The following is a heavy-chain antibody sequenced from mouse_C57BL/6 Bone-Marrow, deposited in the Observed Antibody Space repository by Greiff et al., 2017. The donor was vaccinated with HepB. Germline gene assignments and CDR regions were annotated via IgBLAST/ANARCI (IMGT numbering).Heavy chain of an antibody. V-gene: IGHV1-5*01. CDR3: TLYYYGSSYVPTMDY. D-gene: IGHD1-1*01. Sequence: EVKLQQSGTVLARPGASVKMSCKTSGYTFTSYWMHWVKQRPGQGLEWIGAIYPGNSDTSYNQKFKGKAKLTAVTSASTAYMELSSLTNEDSAVYYCTLYYYGSSYVPTMDYWGQGTSVTVSS. J-gene: IGHJ4*01. CDR2: IYPGNSDT. CDR1: GYTFTSYW.